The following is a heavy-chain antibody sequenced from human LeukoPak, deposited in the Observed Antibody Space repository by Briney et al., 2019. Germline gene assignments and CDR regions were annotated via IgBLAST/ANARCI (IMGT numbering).Heavy chain of an antibody. V-gene: IGHV1-18*01. CDR3: ARVSYYDSSGDRFDY. CDR1: GYTFTSYG. J-gene: IGHJ4*02. Sequence: ASVKVSCKAPGYTFTSYGISWVRQAPGQGLEWMGWISAYNGNTNYAQKLQGRVTMTTDTSTSTAYMELRSLRSDDTAVYYCARVSYYDSSGDRFDYWGQGTLVTVSS. D-gene: IGHD3-22*01. CDR2: ISAYNGNT.